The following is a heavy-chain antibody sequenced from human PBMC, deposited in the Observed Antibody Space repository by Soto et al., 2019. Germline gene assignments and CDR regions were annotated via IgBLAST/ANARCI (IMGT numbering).Heavy chain of an antibody. Sequence: WASVKVSCKTSGYTFSNYGINWVRQAPGQGLEWMGWISAYNGNTNYAQKLQGRVTMTTDTSTPTAYMELRSLRSDDTAVYYCARGGRATAGIGYHYRLDAWGKETKVTV. D-gene: IGHD6-13*01. CDR2: ISAYNGNT. CDR3: ARGGRATAGIGYHYRLDA. V-gene: IGHV1-18*01. CDR1: GYTFSNYG. J-gene: IGHJ6*04.